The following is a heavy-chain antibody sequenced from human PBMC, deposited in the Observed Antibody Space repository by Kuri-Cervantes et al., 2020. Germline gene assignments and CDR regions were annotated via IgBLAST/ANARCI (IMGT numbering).Heavy chain of an antibody. D-gene: IGHD6-13*01. CDR2: INPNSGGT. V-gene: IGHV1-2*02. Sequence: ASVKVSCKASGYTFTGYYMHWARQAPGQGLEWMGWINPNSGGTNYAQKFQGRVTMTRDTSISTAYMELSRLRSDDTAVYYCARVAAAAGIGGMDVWGQGTTVTVSS. CDR3: ARVAAAAGIGGMDV. J-gene: IGHJ6*02. CDR1: GYTFTGYY.